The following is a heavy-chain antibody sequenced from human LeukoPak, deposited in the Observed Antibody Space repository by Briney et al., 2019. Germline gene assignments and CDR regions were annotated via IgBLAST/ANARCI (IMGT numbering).Heavy chain of an antibody. D-gene: IGHD6-13*01. CDR3: ASTAGQQLVHNYFDY. J-gene: IGHJ4*02. Sequence: SETLSLTCTVSGGSISSGSYYWSWIRQPAGKGLEWIGRIYTSGSTNYNPSLKSRVTISVDTSKNQFSLKLSSVTAADTAVYYCASTAGQQLVHNYFDYWGQGTLVTVSS. V-gene: IGHV4-61*02. CDR1: GGSISSGSYY. CDR2: IYTSGST.